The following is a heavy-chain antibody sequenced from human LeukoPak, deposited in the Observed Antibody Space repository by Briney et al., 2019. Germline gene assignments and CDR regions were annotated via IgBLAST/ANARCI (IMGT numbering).Heavy chain of an antibody. J-gene: IGHJ4*02. D-gene: IGHD1-26*01. V-gene: IGHV3-23*01. Sequence: PGGSLRLSCAASGFTFSNYAMSWVRQAPGKGLEWVSAISGSASSTYHADSVKGRFTISRDNSKNTLYLQMNSLRAEDTAVYYCAKDAGDSGSYYFDYWGQGTLVTVSS. CDR3: AKDAGDSGSYYFDY. CDR1: GFTFSNYA. CDR2: ISGSASST.